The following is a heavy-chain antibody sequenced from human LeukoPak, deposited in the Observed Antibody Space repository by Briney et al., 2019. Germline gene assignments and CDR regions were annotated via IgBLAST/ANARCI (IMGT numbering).Heavy chain of an antibody. Sequence: AGGSLRLSCAASGFTFRNAWMTWVRQAPGKGLEWVSVIYSGGKTYYADSVKGRFTISRDNSKNTLYLQMNSLRSDDTAVYYCARDHSGNWFDPWGQGTLVTVSS. J-gene: IGHJ5*02. V-gene: IGHV3-53*05. CDR1: GFTFRNAW. CDR2: IYSGGKT. D-gene: IGHD1-26*01. CDR3: ARDHSGNWFDP.